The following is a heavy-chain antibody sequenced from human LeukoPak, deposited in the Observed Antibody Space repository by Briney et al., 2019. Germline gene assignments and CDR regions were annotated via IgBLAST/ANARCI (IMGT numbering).Heavy chain of an antibody. D-gene: IGHD6-19*01. CDR3: ARVLFYSSGNKSNRVDY. CDR2: MNPNSGGT. V-gene: IGHV1-2*02. CDR1: GYTFTSYG. J-gene: IGHJ4*02. Sequence: GASVKVSCKASGYTFTSYGINWVRQATGQGLEWMGWMNPNSGGTNYAQKFQGRVTVTRDTSIRTAYMELSRLRSDDTAVYYCARVLFYSSGNKSNRVDYWGQGTLVTVSS.